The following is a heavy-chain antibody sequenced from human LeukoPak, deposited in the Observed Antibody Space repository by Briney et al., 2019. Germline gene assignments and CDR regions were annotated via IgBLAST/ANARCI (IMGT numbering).Heavy chain of an antibody. CDR3: ARDSSGYQ. Sequence: GGSLRLSCAASGFTFSTYWMSWVRQAPGKGLEWVANIKEDGSEKYYGDSVKGRFTISRDNAKNSLYLQMNSLRAEDTDVYYCARDSSGYQWGQGTLVTVSS. D-gene: IGHD3-22*01. J-gene: IGHJ4*02. CDR2: IKEDGSEK. CDR1: GFTFSTYW. V-gene: IGHV3-7*01.